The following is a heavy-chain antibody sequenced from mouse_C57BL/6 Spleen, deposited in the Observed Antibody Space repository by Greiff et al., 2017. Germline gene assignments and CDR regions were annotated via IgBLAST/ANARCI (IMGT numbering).Heavy chain of an antibody. D-gene: IGHD1-1*01. CDR3: ARHGTAYYSRSSYYFDY. CDR1: GYTFTEYT. V-gene: IGHV1-62-2*01. Sequence: VKLQESGAELVKPGASVKLSCKASGYTFTEYTIHWVKQRSGQGLEWIGWFYPGSGSIKYNEKFKDKATLTADKSSSTVYMELSRLTSDDSAVYFCARHGTAYYSRSSYYFDYWGQGTTLTVSS. J-gene: IGHJ2*01. CDR2: FYPGSGSI.